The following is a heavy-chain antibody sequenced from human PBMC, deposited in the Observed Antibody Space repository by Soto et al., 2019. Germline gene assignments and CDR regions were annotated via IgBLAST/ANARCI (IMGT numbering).Heavy chain of an antibody. Sequence: ASVKVSRKASGYTFTSYYMNWVRQAPGQGLEWLGIINPSGGYTTYAQRFLGRVTMTSDTSTSTVHMELGSLTSGDTAVYYCARGGGIVVVTASYDHWGQGTLVTVAS. CDR3: ARGGGIVVVTASYDH. CDR2: INPSGGYT. D-gene: IGHD2-21*02. V-gene: IGHV1-46*03. J-gene: IGHJ4*02. CDR1: GYTFTSYY.